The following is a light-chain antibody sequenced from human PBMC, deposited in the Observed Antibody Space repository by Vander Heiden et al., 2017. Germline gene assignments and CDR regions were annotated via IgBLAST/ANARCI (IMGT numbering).Light chain of an antibody. CDR3: QQYYSTPFT. V-gene: IGKV4-1*01. Sequence: DIVMTQSSDSLAVSLGERATINCKSSQSVLYSSNNKNYLAWYQQKPGQPPKLLIYCASTRESGVPDRFSGSGSGTDFTLTISSLQAEDVAVYYCQQYYSTPFTFGGGTKVEIK. CDR2: CAS. J-gene: IGKJ4*01. CDR1: QSVLYSSNNKNY.